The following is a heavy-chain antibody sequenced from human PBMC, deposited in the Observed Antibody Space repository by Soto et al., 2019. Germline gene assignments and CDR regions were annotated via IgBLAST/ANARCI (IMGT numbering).Heavy chain of an antibody. CDR1: GFTFSSYW. CDR2: INSDGSST. J-gene: IGHJ4*02. CDR3: ARFYTAPSANIPYDY. Sequence: EVQLVESGGGLVQPGGSLRLSCAASGFTFSSYWMHWVRQAPGKGLVWVSRINSDGSSTSYADSVKGRFTISRDNAKNTLDLQMNSLRAEDTAVYYCARFYTAPSANIPYDYWGQGTLVTVSS. V-gene: IGHV3-74*01.